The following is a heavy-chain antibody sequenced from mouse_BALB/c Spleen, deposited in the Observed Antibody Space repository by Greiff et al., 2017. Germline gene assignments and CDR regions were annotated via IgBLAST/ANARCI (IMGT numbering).Heavy chain of an antibody. CDR2: IRLKSNNYAT. Sequence: DVKLVESGGGLVQPGGSMKLSCVASGFTFSNYWMNWVRQSPEKGLEWVAEIRLKSNNYATHYAESVKGRFTISRDDSKSSVYLQMNNLRAEDTGIYYCTRGDYAGYFDYWGQGTTLTVSS. J-gene: IGHJ2*01. CDR1: GFTFSNYW. V-gene: IGHV6-6*02. CDR3: TRGDYAGYFDY. D-gene: IGHD2-4*01.